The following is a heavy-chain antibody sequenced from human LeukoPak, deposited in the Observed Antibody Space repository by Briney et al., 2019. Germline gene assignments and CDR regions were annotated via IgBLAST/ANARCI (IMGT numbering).Heavy chain of an antibody. Sequence: ASVKVSCKAFGYTFTSNYMDWVRQAPGQGPEWMGVISPSGGSTTYAQKFQGRVTMTTDTSTSTAYMELRSLRSDDTAVYYCARMRGSGSYYYDYWGQGTLVTVSS. CDR2: ISPSGGST. CDR3: ARMRGSGSYYYDY. CDR1: GYTFTSNY. V-gene: IGHV1-46*01. D-gene: IGHD3-10*01. J-gene: IGHJ4*02.